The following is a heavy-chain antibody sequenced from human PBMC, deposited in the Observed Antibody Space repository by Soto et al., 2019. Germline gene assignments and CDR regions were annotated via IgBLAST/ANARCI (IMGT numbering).Heavy chain of an antibody. CDR3: ARDRGDGYNLS. D-gene: IGHD5-12*01. J-gene: IGHJ4*02. V-gene: IGHV1-69*08. Sequence: QVQLVQSGAEVRKPGSSVKVSCKASGGTFSSYTISWVRQAPGQGLEWMGRIIPILSIANYAQKFQGRVTNTADKSTSTAYMELSSLRSEDTAVYYCARDRGDGYNLSWGQGTLVTVSS. CDR1: GGTFSSYT. CDR2: IIPILSIA.